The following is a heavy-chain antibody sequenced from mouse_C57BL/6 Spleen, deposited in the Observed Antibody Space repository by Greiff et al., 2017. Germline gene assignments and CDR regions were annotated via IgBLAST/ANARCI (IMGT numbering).Heavy chain of an antibody. CDR1: GYTFTSYW. CDR3: ARTGYYGSSLYWYFDV. J-gene: IGHJ1*03. D-gene: IGHD1-1*01. V-gene: IGHV1-69*01. CDR2: IDPSDSYT. Sequence: VKLQQPGAELVMPGASVKLSCKASGYTFTSYWMHWVKQRPGQGLEWIGEIDPSDSYTNYNQKFKGKSTLTVDKSSSTAYMQLSSLTSEDSAVYYCARTGYYGSSLYWYFDVWGTGTTVTVAS.